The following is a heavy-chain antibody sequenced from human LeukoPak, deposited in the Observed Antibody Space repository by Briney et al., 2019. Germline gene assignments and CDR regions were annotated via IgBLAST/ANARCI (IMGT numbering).Heavy chain of an antibody. V-gene: IGHV1-69*05. J-gene: IGHJ4*02. Sequence: SVKVSCKASGGTFSSYAVSWVRQAPGQGLEWMGRIIPIFGTANYAQKFQGRVTITTDESTSTAYMELSSLRSEDTAVYYCARAIYYYDSSGYENWGQGTLVTASS. CDR1: GGTFSSYA. CDR3: ARAIYYYDSSGYEN. CDR2: IIPIFGTA. D-gene: IGHD3-22*01.